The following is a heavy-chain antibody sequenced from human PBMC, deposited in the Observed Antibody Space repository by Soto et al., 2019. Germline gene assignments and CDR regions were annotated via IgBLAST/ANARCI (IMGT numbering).Heavy chain of an antibody. Sequence: QVQLVQSGTEVKRPGDSVKVSCKASGYTFTGYYVHWVRQAPGQGLEWMGWINHNSGDTYLAQRFQGRVTMNRDTAIGTAYVELRVLTSDGTAEYYFAKGVAIVAVGTSVYLYNAMDVWGQGTTVTVSS. J-gene: IGHJ6*02. CDR2: INHNSGDT. D-gene: IGHD5-12*01. CDR1: GYTFTGYY. CDR3: AKGVAIVAVGTSVYLYNAMDV. V-gene: IGHV1-2*02.